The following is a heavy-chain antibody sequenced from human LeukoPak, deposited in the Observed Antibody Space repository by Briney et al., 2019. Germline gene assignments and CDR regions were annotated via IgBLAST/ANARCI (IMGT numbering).Heavy chain of an antibody. V-gene: IGHV3-11*01. J-gene: IGHJ4*02. D-gene: IGHD3-22*01. CDR1: GFTFSDYY. Sequence: GGSLRLSCAASGFTFSDYYMSWIRQAPGKGLEWVSYISSSGSTIYYADSVKGRFTISRDNAKNSLYLQMNSLRAEDTAVYYCARGPVVITRAPNRDDYWGQGTLVTVSS. CDR3: ARGPVVITRAPNRDDY. CDR2: ISSSGSTI.